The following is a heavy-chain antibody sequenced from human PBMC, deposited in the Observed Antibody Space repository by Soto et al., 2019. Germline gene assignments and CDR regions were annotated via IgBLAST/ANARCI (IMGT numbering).Heavy chain of an antibody. V-gene: IGHV3-48*03. CDR3: ARVCSGTSCYPPRFGYFDL. CDR1: GFTFSNYE. J-gene: IGHJ2*01. Sequence: GGSLRLSCAASGFTFSNYEVHWVRQAPGKGLEWVSYISSSGSTIHYADSVKGRFTISRDNTKSSLFLQMNSLRAEDSAIYYCARVCSGTSCYPPRFGYFDLWGRGAPVNVSS. CDR2: ISSSGSTI. D-gene: IGHD2-2*01.